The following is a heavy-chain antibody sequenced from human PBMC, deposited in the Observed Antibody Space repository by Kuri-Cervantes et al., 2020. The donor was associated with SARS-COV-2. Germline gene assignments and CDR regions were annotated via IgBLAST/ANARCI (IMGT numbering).Heavy chain of an antibody. CDR1: GYTFTGYY. Sequence: ASVKVSCKASGYTFTGYYMHWVRQAPGQGLEWMGWINPNSGGTNYAQKFQGRVTIIRDTSTSTAYMGLGRLRSDDTAVDYCPRARPHYDDRPPPLGYWGQGTLVTVSS. J-gene: IGHJ4*02. V-gene: IGHV1-2*02. CDR2: INPNSGGT. CDR3: PRARPHYDDRPPPLGY. D-gene: IGHD3-22*01.